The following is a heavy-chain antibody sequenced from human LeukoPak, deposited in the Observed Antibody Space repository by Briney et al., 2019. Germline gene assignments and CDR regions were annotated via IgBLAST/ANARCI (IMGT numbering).Heavy chain of an antibody. CDR3: ARDARYSSSWYSHLDY. CDR2: INPNSGGT. Sequence: ASVKVSCKASGYTFTGYYMHWVRQAPGQGLEWMGWINPNSGGTNYAQKFQGRVTMTRDTSISTAYMELSSLRSEDMAVYYCARDARYSSSWYSHLDYWGQGTLVTVSS. V-gene: IGHV1-2*02. J-gene: IGHJ4*02. CDR1: GYTFTGYY. D-gene: IGHD6-13*01.